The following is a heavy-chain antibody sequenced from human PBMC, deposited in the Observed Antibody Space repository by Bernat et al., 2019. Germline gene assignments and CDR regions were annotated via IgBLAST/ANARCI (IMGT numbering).Heavy chain of an antibody. CDR3: ARSSSSWLRFDY. CDR1: GGSINSYF. CDR2: IYYSGST. J-gene: IGHJ4*02. D-gene: IGHD6-13*01. V-gene: IGHV4-59*01. Sequence: QVQLQESGPGLVKPSETLSLTCTVSGGSINSYFWSWIRQPPGKGLEWIGYIYYSGSTNYNPSLKSRVTISVDTSKSQFSLKLSSVTAADTAVYYCARSSSSWLRFDYWGQGTLVTVSS.